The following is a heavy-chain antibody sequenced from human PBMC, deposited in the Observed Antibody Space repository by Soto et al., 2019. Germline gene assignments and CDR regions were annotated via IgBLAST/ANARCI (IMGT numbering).Heavy chain of an antibody. CDR2: VIPVFGLA. V-gene: IGHV1-69*10. CDR3: ARGKSYYGSGRGIYDYYSLDV. CDR1: GGTFSSYA. Sequence: SVKVSCKSSGGTFSSYAISWVRQAPGQGLEWMGGVIPVFGLATYAQKVQGRVTITADKSTNTAYMEVSSLRSEDTAVYYCARGKSYYGSGRGIYDYYSLDVWGQGTTVTVSS. J-gene: IGHJ6*02. D-gene: IGHD3-10*01.